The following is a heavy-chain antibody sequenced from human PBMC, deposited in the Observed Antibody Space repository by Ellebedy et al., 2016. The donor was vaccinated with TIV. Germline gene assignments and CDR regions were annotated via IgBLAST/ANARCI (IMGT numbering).Heavy chain of an antibody. CDR3: ARSTLSGGRDE. CDR1: GGSISSSSYY. CDR2: IYYSGST. D-gene: IGHD6-19*01. Sequence: SETLSLXXTVSGGSISSSSYYWGWIRQPPGKGLEWIGSIYYSGSTYYNPSLKSRVTISVDTSKNQFSLKLSSVTAADTAVYYCARSTLSGGRDEWGQGTLVTVSS. J-gene: IGHJ4*02. V-gene: IGHV4-39*07.